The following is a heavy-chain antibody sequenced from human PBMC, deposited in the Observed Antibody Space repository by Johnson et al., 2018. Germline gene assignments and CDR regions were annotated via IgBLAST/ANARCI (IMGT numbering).Heavy chain of an antibody. V-gene: IGHV3-33*01. D-gene: IGHD1-14*01. CDR3: ASQPGGTQH. CDR1: GFTFSRYA. Sequence: QVQLVESGGGVVQPGRSLRLSCAASGFTFSRYAMFWVRQPPGKGLEWVAVIWYDGSNEDYADFVKGRFTISRDNAKNSLYLQMNSLRDEDTAVYYCASQPGGTQHWGQGTLVTVSS. CDR2: IWYDGSNE. J-gene: IGHJ1*01.